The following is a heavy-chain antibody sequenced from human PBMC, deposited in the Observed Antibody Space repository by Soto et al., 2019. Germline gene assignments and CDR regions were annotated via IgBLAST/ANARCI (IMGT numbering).Heavy chain of an antibody. CDR1: GFTFSSYA. Sequence: GGSLRLSCAASGFTFSSYAMSWVRQAPGKGLAWVSAISGSGGSTYYADSVKGRLTISRDNSKNTLYLKMNSLRAEDTAVYYCEKDSPYTVGATPWFDHWGQGTLGTFSA. J-gene: IGHJ5*02. V-gene: IGHV3-23*01. CDR2: ISGSGGST. CDR3: EKDSPYTVGATPWFDH. D-gene: IGHD1-26*01.